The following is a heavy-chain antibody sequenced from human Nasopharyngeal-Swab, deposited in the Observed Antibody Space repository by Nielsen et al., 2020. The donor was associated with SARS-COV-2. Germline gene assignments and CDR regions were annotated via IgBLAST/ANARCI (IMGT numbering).Heavy chain of an antibody. Sequence: GESLMIPCAASGFTFSRYSMNWVRQAPGKGLEWVSSISSSSSYIYYADSVKGRFTISRDNAKNSLYLQMNSLRAEDTAVYYCAREYQLLAPLDYWGQGTLVTVSS. CDR2: ISSSSSYI. V-gene: IGHV3-21*01. CDR3: AREYQLLAPLDY. CDR1: GFTFSRYS. D-gene: IGHD2-2*01. J-gene: IGHJ4*02.